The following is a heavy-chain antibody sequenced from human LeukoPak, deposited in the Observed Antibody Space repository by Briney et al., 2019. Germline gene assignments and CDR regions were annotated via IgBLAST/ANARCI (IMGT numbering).Heavy chain of an antibody. V-gene: IGHV3-7*01. D-gene: IGHD5-18*01. J-gene: IGHJ4*02. CDR2: IKKDGSEK. CDR3: ARDLSGVTGYTYGRGIDY. CDR1: GFTFNNFA. Sequence: GGSLRLSCAASGFTFNNFAMSWVRQAPGKGLEWVANIKKDGSEKYYVDSVKGRFTISRDNAKTSLYLQMNSLRAEDTAVYYCARDLSGVTGYTYGRGIDYWGQGTLVTVSS.